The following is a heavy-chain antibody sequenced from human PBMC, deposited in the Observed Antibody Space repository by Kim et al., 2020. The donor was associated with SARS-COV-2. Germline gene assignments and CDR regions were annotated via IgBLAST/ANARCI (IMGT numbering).Heavy chain of an antibody. Sequence: SETLSLTCAVYGGSFSGYYWSWIRQPPGKGLEWIGEINHSGSTNYNPSLKSRVTISVDTSKNQFSLKLSSVTAADTAVYYCARAMYYDFWSGHNYFDYWGQGTLVTVSS. CDR1: GGSFSGYY. V-gene: IGHV4-34*01. CDR3: ARAMYYDFWSGHNYFDY. CDR2: INHSGST. D-gene: IGHD3-3*01. J-gene: IGHJ4*02.